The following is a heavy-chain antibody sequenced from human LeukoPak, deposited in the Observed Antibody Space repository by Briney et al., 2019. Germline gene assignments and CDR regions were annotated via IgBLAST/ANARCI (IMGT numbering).Heavy chain of an antibody. Sequence: PSETLSLTCTLSGGPISSSRYYWGSIRQPPGKGLEWIGRIYYSGSTYYNASVKSRVTISVDTTKNLFYLKLSSVTAADTAVYYCARRPYGYSASSDYWGQGTLVTVSS. D-gene: IGHD5-18*01. V-gene: IGHV4-39*01. CDR2: IYYSGST. CDR1: GGPISSSRYY. J-gene: IGHJ4*02. CDR3: ARRPYGYSASSDY.